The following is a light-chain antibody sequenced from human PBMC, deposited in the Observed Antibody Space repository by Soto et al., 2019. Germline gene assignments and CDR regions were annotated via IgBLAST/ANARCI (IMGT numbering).Light chain of an antibody. V-gene: IGKV1-5*01. CDR2: DAS. Sequence: DSQMTQSPSTLSASVGDRVTSTCRASQSISSWLAWYQQKPGKAPKLLIYDASSLESGVPSRFSGSGSGTDFTLTIGSLQTYDFATAYCQQYNRYLFTFEPVTKVDIK. CDR3: QQYNRYLFT. CDR1: QSISSW. J-gene: IGKJ3*01.